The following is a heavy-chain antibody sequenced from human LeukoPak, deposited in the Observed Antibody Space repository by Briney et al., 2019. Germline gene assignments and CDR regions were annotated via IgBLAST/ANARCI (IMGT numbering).Heavy chain of an antibody. V-gene: IGHV1-2*02. Sequence: ASVKVSCKASGYTLAGYYIHWVRQAPGQGLEWMGWIKPNSGGTQLAQKFQGRVTMARDTSLSTAYMELSSLRSDDTATYYCARAVSHDYGETWGQGTLVTVSS. J-gene: IGHJ4*02. D-gene: IGHD3-16*01. CDR1: GYTLAGYY. CDR3: ARAVSHDYGET. CDR2: IKPNSGGT.